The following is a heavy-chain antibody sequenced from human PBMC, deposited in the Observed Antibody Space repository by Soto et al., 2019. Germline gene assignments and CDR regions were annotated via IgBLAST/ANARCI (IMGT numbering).Heavy chain of an antibody. J-gene: IGHJ4*02. CDR3: ARGRSINTNMDY. V-gene: IGHV3-21*01. D-gene: IGHD2-2*01. CDR2: ISSSRGYR. CDR1: GFTFSTYS. Sequence: EAQLVESGGGLVKPGGSLRLSCAASGFTFSTYSMNWVRQAPGKGLEWVSSISSSRGYRSYADSVKGRFTISRDNAKNSLYLKMDSLRAEDAAVYYCARGRSINTNMDYWGQGTLVTVSS.